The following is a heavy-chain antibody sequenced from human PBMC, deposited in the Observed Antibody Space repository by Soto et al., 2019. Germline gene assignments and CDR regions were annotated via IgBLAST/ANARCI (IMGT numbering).Heavy chain of an antibody. D-gene: IGHD6-6*01. V-gene: IGHV3-23*01. CDR1: GFTFSSYA. Sequence: EVQLLESGGGLVQRGGSLRLSCAASGFTFSSYAMYWVRQAPGKGLEWVSGISSGGGSPYYADSVKGRFTISRDNSKNTLYLQMNSLRAEDRAVYYCAKADGRIVARHFDFWGQGSLVTVSS. CDR2: ISSGGGSP. CDR3: AKADGRIVARHFDF. J-gene: IGHJ4*02.